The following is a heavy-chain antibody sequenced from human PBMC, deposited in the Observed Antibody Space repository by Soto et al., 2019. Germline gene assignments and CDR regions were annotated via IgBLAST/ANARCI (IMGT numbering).Heavy chain of an antibody. CDR2: INHSGST. J-gene: IGHJ4*02. CDR1: GGSFSGYY. D-gene: IGHD5-18*01. V-gene: IGHV4-34*01. CDR3: ARARGYSYGLDY. Sequence: LSLTCAVYGGSFSGYYWSWIRQPPGKGLEWIGEINHSGSTNYNPSLKSRVTISVDTSKNQFSLKLSSVTAADTAVYYCARARGYSYGLDYWGQGTLVTVSS.